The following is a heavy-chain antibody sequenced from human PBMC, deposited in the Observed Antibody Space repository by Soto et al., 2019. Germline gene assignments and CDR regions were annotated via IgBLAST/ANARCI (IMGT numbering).Heavy chain of an antibody. CDR2: MNPNSGNT. CDR3: ARGKKSLRGGWYYYGMDV. CDR1: GYTFTSYD. Sequence: VASVKVSCKASGYTFTSYDINWVRQATGQGLEWMGWMNPNSGNTGYAQKFQGRVTMTRNTSISTAYMELSSLRSEDTAVYYCARGKKSLRGGWYYYGMDVWGQGTTVTVSS. J-gene: IGHJ6*02. D-gene: IGHD4-17*01. V-gene: IGHV1-8*01.